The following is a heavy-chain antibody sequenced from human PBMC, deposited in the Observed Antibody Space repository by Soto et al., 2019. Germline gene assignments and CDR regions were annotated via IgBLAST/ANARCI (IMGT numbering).Heavy chain of an antibody. V-gene: IGHV1-69*06. CDR3: ALSPGVFDY. J-gene: IGHJ4*02. CDR1: GGTFSSLA. CDR2: LVPVFGTA. D-gene: IGHD3-10*01. Sequence: QVQLVQSGAEVKKPGASVKVSCKASGGTFSSLAISLVRQAPGQGLEWMGGLVPVFGTANDAQKFEDRVTSTADKSTSTSYMELSSLRSEDTAVYYCALSPGVFDYWGQGTLVSVSS.